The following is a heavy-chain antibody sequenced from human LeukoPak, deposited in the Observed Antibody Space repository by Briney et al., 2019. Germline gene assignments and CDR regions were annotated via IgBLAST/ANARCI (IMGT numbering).Heavy chain of an antibody. V-gene: IGHV1-8*03. Sequence: ASVKVACKASGYTFTSYDINWVRQVTGQGLEWMGWMNPNSGNTGYAQKFQGRVTITRNTSISTAYMELSSLRSEDTAVYYCARGVPVRRFLPYCSGGSSYSHYMDVWGKGTTVTVPS. D-gene: IGHD2-15*01. CDR2: MNPNSGNT. CDR3: ARGVPVRRFLPYCSGGSSYSHYMDV. J-gene: IGHJ6*03. CDR1: GYTFTSYD.